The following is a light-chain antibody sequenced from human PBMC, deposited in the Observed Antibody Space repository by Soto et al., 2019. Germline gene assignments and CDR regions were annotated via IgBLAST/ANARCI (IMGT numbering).Light chain of an antibody. CDR3: QSYDSSLSGSRV. J-gene: IGLJ1*01. Sequence: QSVLTQPPSVSGATWQRVTIFCTESSSNIGAGYDVHWYQQLPGTAPKLLIYHNSNRPSGVPDRFSGSKSGTSASLAITGLQAEDEADYYCQSYDSSLSGSRVFGTGTKVTVL. CDR2: HNS. CDR1: SSNIGAGYD. V-gene: IGLV1-40*01.